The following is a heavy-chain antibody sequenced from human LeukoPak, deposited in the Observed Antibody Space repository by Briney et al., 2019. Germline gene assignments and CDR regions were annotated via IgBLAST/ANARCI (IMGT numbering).Heavy chain of an antibody. CDR2: IYYSGST. Sequence: SQTLSLTCTVSGGSISSGDYYWSWIRQPPGKGLEWIGYIYYSGSTYYNPSLKSRVTISVDTSKNQFSLKLSSVTAADTAVYYCARDRARFLEPGFDPWGQGTLVTVSS. CDR3: ARDRARFLEPGFDP. J-gene: IGHJ5*02. D-gene: IGHD3-3*01. CDR1: GGSISSGDYY. V-gene: IGHV4-30-4*08.